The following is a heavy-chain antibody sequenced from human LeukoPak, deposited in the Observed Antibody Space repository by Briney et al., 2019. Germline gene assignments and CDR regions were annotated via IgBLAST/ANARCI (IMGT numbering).Heavy chain of an antibody. J-gene: IGHJ4*02. Sequence: SETLSLTCTVSGDSLSSYYWSWIRQPPGKGLEWIGYIYYSGSTNYNPSLKSRVTLSVDMSKNQFSLKLSSVTAADTAIYYCARDVKLSYWGQGTLVTVSS. CDR1: GDSLSSYY. CDR3: ARDVKLSY. CDR2: IYYSGST. V-gene: IGHV4-59*01.